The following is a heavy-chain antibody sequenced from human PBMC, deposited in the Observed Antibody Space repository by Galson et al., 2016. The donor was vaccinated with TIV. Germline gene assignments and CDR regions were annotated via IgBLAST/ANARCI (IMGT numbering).Heavy chain of an antibody. Sequence: SLRLSCAASGFLFGSYAMNWVRQAPGKGLEWVSAISGGGDGTYYADSVKGRFTISRDNSKNTLYLQMNNLRAEDTAIYYCAKLADYFDSSGKFDYWGQGTLVIVSS. V-gene: IGHV3-23*01. CDR3: AKLADYFDSSGKFDY. CDR2: ISGGGDGT. D-gene: IGHD3-22*01. J-gene: IGHJ4*02. CDR1: GFLFGSYA.